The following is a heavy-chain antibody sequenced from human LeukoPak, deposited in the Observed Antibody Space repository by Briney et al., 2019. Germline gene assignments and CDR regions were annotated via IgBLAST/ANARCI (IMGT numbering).Heavy chain of an antibody. Sequence: GGSLRLSCAASGFIVSNNYMSWVRQAPGKGLEWVSVIYTGGSTYYADSVKGRFTISRDNSKNTLNLQMNSLRAEDTAVYYCAKTPGSRWLTRQTPPHFDYWGQGTPVTVSS. CDR3: AKTPGSRWLTRQTPPHFDY. CDR1: GFIVSNNY. V-gene: IGHV3-66*01. CDR2: IYTGGST. D-gene: IGHD6-19*01. J-gene: IGHJ4*02.